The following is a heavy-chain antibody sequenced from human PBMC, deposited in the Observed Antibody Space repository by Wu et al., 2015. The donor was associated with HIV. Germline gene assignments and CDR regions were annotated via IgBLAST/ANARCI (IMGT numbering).Heavy chain of an antibody. CDR3: AANVWGXARDF. J-gene: IGHJ4*02. Sequence: QVQLVQSGPEVKKPGASVKVSCKASGYTFSAYYLHWVRQAPGQGLEWMGWINSNSGDTKYAQKFQDSVTITRDTSINTAYMELSRLTSGDTALYYCAANVWGXARDFWGQGTLVTVSS. CDR1: GYTFSAYY. D-gene: IGHD3-16*01. CDR2: INSNSGDT. V-gene: IGHV1-2*02.